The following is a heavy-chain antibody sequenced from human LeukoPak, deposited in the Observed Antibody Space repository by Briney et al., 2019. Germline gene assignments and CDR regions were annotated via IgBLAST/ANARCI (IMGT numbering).Heavy chain of an antibody. V-gene: IGHV3-23*01. D-gene: IGHD3-9*01. Sequence: HAGGSLRLSCAASGFTFSSYAMSWVRQAPGKGLEWVSAISGSGGSTYYADSVKGRFTISRDNSKNTLYLQMNSLRAEDTAVYYCAKDLFGPGSSALIRYFDWLQKPYYYYGMDVWGQGTTVTVSS. J-gene: IGHJ6*02. CDR2: ISGSGGST. CDR1: GFTFSSYA. CDR3: AKDLFGPGSSALIRYFDWLQKPYYYYGMDV.